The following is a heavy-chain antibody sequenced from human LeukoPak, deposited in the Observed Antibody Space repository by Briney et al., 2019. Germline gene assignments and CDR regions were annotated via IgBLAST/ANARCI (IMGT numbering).Heavy chain of an antibody. CDR3: ASFCTPDYYDSSGYLCY. Sequence: SVKVSCKASGYTFTSYYMHWVRQAPGQGLEWMGGIIPIFGTANYAQKFQGRVTITTDESTSTAYMELSSLRSEDTAVYYCASFCTPDYYDSSGYLCYWGQGTLVTVSS. D-gene: IGHD3-22*01. J-gene: IGHJ4*02. V-gene: IGHV1-69*05. CDR2: IIPIFGTA. CDR1: GYTFTSYY.